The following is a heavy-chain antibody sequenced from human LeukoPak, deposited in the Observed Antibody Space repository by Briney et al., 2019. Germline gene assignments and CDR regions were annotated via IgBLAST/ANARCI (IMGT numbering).Heavy chain of an antibody. CDR2: IGHSSIGYSSDHL. J-gene: IGHJ4*02. D-gene: IGHD3/OR15-3a*01. Sequence: PGGSLRLSCAASGFTFSSYWMHWVRQAPGKGLVWVSSIGHSSIGYSSDHLKYADSVKGRFTISRDNAKNSLYLQMDSLRAEDTAVYFCAREDFFTPHSWGQGTLVTVSS. V-gene: IGHV3-21*04. CDR3: AREDFFTPHS. CDR1: GFTFSSYW.